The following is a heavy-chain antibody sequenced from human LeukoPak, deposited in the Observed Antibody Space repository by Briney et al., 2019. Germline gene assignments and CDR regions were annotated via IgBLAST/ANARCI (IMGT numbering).Heavy chain of an antibody. D-gene: IGHD3-10*01. V-gene: IGHV4-59*01. CDR1: GGSISSYY. Sequence: SETLSLTCTASGGSISSYYWSWIRQPPGKGLEWIGHIYYSGSTNYNPSLKSRVTISVDTSKNQFSLKLSSVTAADTAVYYCARERFGELAPIDYWGQGTLVTVSS. J-gene: IGHJ4*01. CDR3: ARERFGELAPIDY. CDR2: IYYSGST.